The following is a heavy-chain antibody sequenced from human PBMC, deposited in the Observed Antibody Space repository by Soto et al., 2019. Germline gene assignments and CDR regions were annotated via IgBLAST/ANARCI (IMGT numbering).Heavy chain of an antibody. J-gene: IGHJ4*02. V-gene: IGHV4-59*01. CDR2: IYYSGST. CDR1: GGSISSYY. Sequence: PSETLSLTCTVSGGSISSYYWSWIRQPPGKGLEWIGYIYYSGSTNYNPSPKSRVTISVDTSKNQFSLKLSSVTAADTAVYYCARVNGYKFNFDYWGQGTLVTVSS. D-gene: IGHD5-12*01. CDR3: ARVNGYKFNFDY.